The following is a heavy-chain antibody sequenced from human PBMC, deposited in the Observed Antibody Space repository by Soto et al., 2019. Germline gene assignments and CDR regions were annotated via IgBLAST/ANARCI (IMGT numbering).Heavy chain of an antibody. J-gene: IGHJ4*02. CDR2: IYYSGST. CDR3: ARDEYYNGGSCYRRPSDY. V-gene: IGHV4-59*11. Sequence: SVAGGTIGDLCGRWILKTPGTVLEWIGYIYYSGSTNYNPSLKSRVTISVDTSKNQFSLKLSSVTAADTAVYYCARDEYYNGGSCYRRPSDYWRKGTLVTVTS. CDR1: GGTIGDLC. D-gene: IGHD2-15*01.